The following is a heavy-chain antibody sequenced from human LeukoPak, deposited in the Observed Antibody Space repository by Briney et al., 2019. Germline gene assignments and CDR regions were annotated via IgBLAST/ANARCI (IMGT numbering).Heavy chain of an antibody. CDR1: GFIFSRDS. J-gene: IGHJ4*02. CDR2: ISHDSGVR. V-gene: IGHV3-48*01. CDR3: VRDNPRCCGVVPANIDDY. D-gene: IGHD2-15*01. Sequence: GGSLRLSCEASGFIFSRDSMNWVRQAPGKGLEWISYISHDSGVRYYADSVRGRFTFSRDNAKNSLYLQMHSLRAEDTAVYYCVRDNPRCCGVVPANIDDYWGQGTLVTVSS.